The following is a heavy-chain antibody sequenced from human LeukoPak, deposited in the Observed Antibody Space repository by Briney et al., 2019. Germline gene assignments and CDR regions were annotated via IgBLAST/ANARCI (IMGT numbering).Heavy chain of an antibody. J-gene: IGHJ4*02. D-gene: IGHD5-18*01. CDR1: GFTFSYYT. CDR2: IGISGGGI. Sequence: GGSLRLSCAASGFTFSYYTMYWVRQAPGKGLEWVSIIGISGGGIHYADSVKGRFTISRDNSKNTLYLQMNNLRAEDTAVYYCAGRVTGYSSGYVYWGQGTLVTVSS. CDR3: AGRVTGYSSGYVY. V-gene: IGHV3-23*01.